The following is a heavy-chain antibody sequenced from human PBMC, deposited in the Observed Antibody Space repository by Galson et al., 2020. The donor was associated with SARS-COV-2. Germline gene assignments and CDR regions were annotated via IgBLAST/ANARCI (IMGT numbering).Heavy chain of an antibody. V-gene: IGHV3-30*04. CDR2: ISSDGTTK. CDR3: ARATDDDTSSWYDY. Sequence: GRSLRLSCAASGFTFSGSAMHWVRQAPGKGLGWVATISSDGTTKYNSDSGKGRFTISRDNSKNPLYLQMTSLRPDDPAVYYCARATDDDTSSWYDYWGQGTLVTVSS. D-gene: IGHD6-13*01. CDR1: GFTFSGSA. J-gene: IGHJ4*02.